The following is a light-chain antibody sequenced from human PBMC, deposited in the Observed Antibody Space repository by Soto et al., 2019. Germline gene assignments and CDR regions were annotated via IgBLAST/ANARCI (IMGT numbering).Light chain of an antibody. V-gene: IGLV1-36*01. CDR2: YDD. J-gene: IGLJ3*02. Sequence: QSVLTQPPSVSEAPRQSVTISCSGSRSNTGNNGVNWYQQLPGRPPKLLIYYDDLLPSGVSDRFSASKSGTSASLAISGLQSEDEADYYCAAWDDSLNGWVFGGGTKLTVL. CDR1: RSNTGNNG. CDR3: AAWDDSLNGWV.